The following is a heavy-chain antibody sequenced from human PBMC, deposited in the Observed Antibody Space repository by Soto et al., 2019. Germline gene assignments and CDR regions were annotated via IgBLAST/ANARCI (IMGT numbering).Heavy chain of an antibody. D-gene: IGHD3-10*02. Sequence: ASVKVSCKASGYTFSSYGISWVRQAPGQGLEWMGWISADNGNTNYAHKLQGRVAMTTDTSTSTAYMELRSLRSGDTAVYYCARDFVRGRVPFDHWGQGTLVTVSS. J-gene: IGHJ4*02. CDR2: ISADNGNT. V-gene: IGHV1-18*01. CDR3: ARDFVRGRVPFDH. CDR1: GYTFSSYG.